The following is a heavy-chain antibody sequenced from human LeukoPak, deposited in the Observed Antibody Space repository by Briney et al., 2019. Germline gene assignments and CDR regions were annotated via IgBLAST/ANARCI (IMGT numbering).Heavy chain of an antibody. J-gene: IGHJ4*02. CDR1: GGSISSYY. CDR3: ARGRRLSVVVAATGYFDY. D-gene: IGHD2-15*01. CDR2: ISYSGST. Sequence: SETLSLTCTVSGGSISSYYWNWIRQPPGKGLEWIGSISYSGSTKYNPSLESRVTISVDTSKNQISLKLSSVTAADTAVYYCARGRRLSVVVAATGYFDYWGQGTLVTVSS. V-gene: IGHV4-59*12.